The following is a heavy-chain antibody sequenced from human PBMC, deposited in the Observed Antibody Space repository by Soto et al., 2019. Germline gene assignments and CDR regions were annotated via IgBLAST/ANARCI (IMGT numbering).Heavy chain of an antibody. CDR1: GFTFSSYA. CDR3: ARDKLEGSTYYDFWSGYYRIGYYFDY. D-gene: IGHD3-3*01. CDR2: ISYDGSNK. V-gene: IGHV3-30-3*01. J-gene: IGHJ4*02. Sequence: QVQLVESGGGVVQPGRSLRLSCAASGFTFSSYAMHWVRQAPGKGLEWVAVISYDGSNKYYADSVKGRFTISRDNSKNTRYLQMNSLRAEDTAVYYCARDKLEGSTYYDFWSGYYRIGYYFDYWGQGTLVTVSS.